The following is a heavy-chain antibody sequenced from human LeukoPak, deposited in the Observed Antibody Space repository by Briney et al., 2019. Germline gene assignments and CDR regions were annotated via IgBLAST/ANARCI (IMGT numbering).Heavy chain of an antibody. V-gene: IGHV4-31*03. CDR3: TRVGPIIAGRHTSQRWFDP. Sequence: SQTLSLTCTVSGGSISSSNYHWSWVRQHPGKGLECIGHIFYSGSTYSIPSLRSRVTISVDTSKNQFSLKLSSVTAADTAVYYCTRVGPIIAGRHTSQRWFDPWGQGTLVTVSS. CDR1: GGSISSSNYH. CDR2: IFYSGST. D-gene: IGHD2-2*01. J-gene: IGHJ5*02.